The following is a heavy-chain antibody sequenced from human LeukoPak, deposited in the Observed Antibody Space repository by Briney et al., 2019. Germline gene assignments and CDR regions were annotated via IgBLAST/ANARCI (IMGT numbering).Heavy chain of an antibody. CDR3: AKNLRYFDY. CDR1: GFTISNNY. Sequence: GGSLRLSCAASGFTISNNYMSWVRQAPGKGLQWVSVIYSGGSTNYADSVKGRFTISRDNSKNTLYLQMNSLRAEDTAVYYCAKNLRYFDYWGQGTLVTVSS. D-gene: IGHD3-9*01. V-gene: IGHV3-66*01. J-gene: IGHJ4*02. CDR2: IYSGGST.